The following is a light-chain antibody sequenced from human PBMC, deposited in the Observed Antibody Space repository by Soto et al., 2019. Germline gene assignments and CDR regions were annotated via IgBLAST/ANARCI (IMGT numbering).Light chain of an antibody. V-gene: IGKV3-11*01. CDR2: DAS. CDR3: LHRMNWPLT. CDR1: ETVSSY. Sequence: XVLTQSPVTLSLSPXARATLSCRASETVSSYLLWYQQKPGQDPRLLIYDASERATGIPARFSGSGSETDFTLTISSLEPEDFGVYYCLHRMNWPLTFGQGTRLEVK. J-gene: IGKJ5*01.